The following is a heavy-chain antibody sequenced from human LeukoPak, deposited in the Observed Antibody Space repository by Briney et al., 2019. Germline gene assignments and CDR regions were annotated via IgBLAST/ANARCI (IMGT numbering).Heavy chain of an antibody. Sequence: ASVKVSCKASGYTFTGYYMHWVRQAPGQGLEWMGWINPNSGGTNYAQKFQGRGTMTRDTSISAAYMELSRLRSDDTAVYYCARDLSIYSYGSDFYYYYGMDVWGQGTTVTVSS. V-gene: IGHV1-2*02. CDR2: INPNSGGT. CDR3: ARDLSIYSYGSDFYYYYGMDV. CDR1: GYTFTGYY. D-gene: IGHD5-18*01. J-gene: IGHJ6*02.